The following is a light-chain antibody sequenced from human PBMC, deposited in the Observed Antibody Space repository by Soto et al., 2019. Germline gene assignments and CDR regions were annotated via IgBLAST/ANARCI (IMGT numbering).Light chain of an antibody. CDR2: GAS. CDR3: QHLAGT. CDR1: QSVSSSY. Sequence: EIVLTQSPGTLSLSPGERATLSCRASQSVSSSYLAWYQQKPGQAPRLLIYGASSRATGIPDRFSGSGSGTDFTLTISRLEPEDFATYYCQHLAGTFGQGTKLEMK. V-gene: IGKV3-20*01. J-gene: IGKJ2*01.